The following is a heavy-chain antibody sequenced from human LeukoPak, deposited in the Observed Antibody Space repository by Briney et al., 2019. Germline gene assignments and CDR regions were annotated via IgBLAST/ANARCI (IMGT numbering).Heavy chain of an antibody. D-gene: IGHD1-26*01. CDR3: ARARSYYYYYGMDV. CDR2: MNPNSGNT. CDR1: GGTFSSYA. Sequence: ASVKVSCKASGGTFSSYAISWVRQATGQGLEWMGWMNPNSGNTGYAQKFQGRVTMTRNTSISTAYMELSSLRSEDTAVYYCARARSYYYYYGMDVWGQGTTVTVSS. J-gene: IGHJ6*02. V-gene: IGHV1-8*02.